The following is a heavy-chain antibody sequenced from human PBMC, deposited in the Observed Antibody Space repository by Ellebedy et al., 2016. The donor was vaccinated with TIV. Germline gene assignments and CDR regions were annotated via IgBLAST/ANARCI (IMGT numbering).Heavy chain of an antibody. Sequence: GESLKISCAASGFTVSSNYMRWVRQAPGTGLEGVSVIYSGGSTHYADPAKGRFTISSDNSKNTLYLHMNSLSAEDTAVYYCARHHFSSCWSPYPNDGFDIWGQGTMVTVTS. J-gene: IGHJ3*02. D-gene: IGHD6-19*01. CDR3: ARHHFSSCWSPYPNDGFDI. V-gene: IGHV3-66*04. CDR1: GFTVSSNY. CDR2: IYSGGST.